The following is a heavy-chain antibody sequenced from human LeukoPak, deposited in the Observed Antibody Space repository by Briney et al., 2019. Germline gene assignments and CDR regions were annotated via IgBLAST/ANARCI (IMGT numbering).Heavy chain of an antibody. D-gene: IGHD1-14*01. CDR2: ISAYNGNT. V-gene: IGHV1-18*01. CDR3: ARGGTYGEMGDAFDI. Sequence: GASVKVSCKASGYTFTSYGISWVRQAPGQGLEWMGWISAYNGNTNYAQKLQGRVTMTTDTSTSTAYTELRSLRSDDTAVYYCARGGTYGEMGDAFDIWGQGTMVTVSS. CDR1: GYTFTSYG. J-gene: IGHJ3*02.